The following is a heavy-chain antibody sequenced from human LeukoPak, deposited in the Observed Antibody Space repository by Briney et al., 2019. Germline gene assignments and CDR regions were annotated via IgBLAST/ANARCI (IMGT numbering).Heavy chain of an antibody. CDR1: GGSISSSSYY. Sequence: PSETLSLTCTVSGGSISSSSYYWGWIRQPPGKGLEWIGSIYHSGSTYYNPSLKSRVTISVDTSKNQFSLKLSSVTAADTAVYYCARGLYKEDYWGQGTLVTVSS. V-gene: IGHV4-39*07. J-gene: IGHJ4*02. CDR2: IYHSGST. D-gene: IGHD1-14*01. CDR3: ARGLYKEDY.